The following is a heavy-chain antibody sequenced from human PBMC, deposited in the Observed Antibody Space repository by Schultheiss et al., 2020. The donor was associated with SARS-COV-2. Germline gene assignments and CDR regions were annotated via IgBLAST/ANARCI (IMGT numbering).Heavy chain of an antibody. J-gene: IGHJ6*02. Sequence: SETLSLTCAVYGGSFSGYYWSWIRQPAGKGLEWIGRIYTSGSTNYNPSLKSRVTMSVDTSKNQFSLKLSSVTAADTAVYYCARAGSVGCSSTSCSYGMDVWGQGTTVTVSS. CDR1: GGSFSGYY. CDR2: IYTSGST. CDR3: ARAGSVGCSSTSCSYGMDV. D-gene: IGHD2-2*01. V-gene: IGHV4-59*10.